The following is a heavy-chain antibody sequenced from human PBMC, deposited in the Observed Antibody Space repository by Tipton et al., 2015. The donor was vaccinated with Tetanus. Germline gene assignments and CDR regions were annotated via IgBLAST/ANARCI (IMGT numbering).Heavy chain of an antibody. Sequence: TLSLTCSVSGGSISTYHWSWIRQPPGKGLEWIGYIYYSGSTNYNPSLKSRVTISVDTSKNNFSLKLNSVTAADTAVYYCARCGREWFGTPAFDIWGQGTLVTVSS. CDR3: ARCGREWFGTPAFDI. D-gene: IGHD3-10*01. CDR2: IYYSGST. V-gene: IGHV4-59*01. J-gene: IGHJ3*02. CDR1: GGSISTYH.